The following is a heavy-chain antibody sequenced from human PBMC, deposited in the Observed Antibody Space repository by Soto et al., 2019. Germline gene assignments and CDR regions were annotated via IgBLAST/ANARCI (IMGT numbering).Heavy chain of an antibody. V-gene: IGHV1-2*02. CDR1: GYTFTGYY. CDR3: ASIKISYDSSGPFDY. D-gene: IGHD3-22*01. Sequence: ASVKVSCKTSGYTFTGYYMHWVRQAPEQGLEWMGGINPNTGDTNYAQNFQGRVTMTRDTSISTASMELSRLRSDDTAIYSCASIKISYDSSGPFDYWGQGTLVTVSS. CDR2: INPNTGDT. J-gene: IGHJ4*02.